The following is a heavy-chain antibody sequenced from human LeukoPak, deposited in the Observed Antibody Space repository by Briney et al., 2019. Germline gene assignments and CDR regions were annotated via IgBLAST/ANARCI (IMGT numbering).Heavy chain of an antibody. CDR2: IYSGGGT. D-gene: IGHD2-21*02. CDR3: ARDPMGAPRVSCGGDCYSGLDY. Sequence: GGSLRLSCVASGFTVRTNYINWVRQAPGKGLEWVSVIYSGGGTYYADSVKGRFTISRDNSTVYLQMNSLRAEDTAVYYCARDPMGAPRVSCGGDCYSGLDYWGQGTLVTVSS. J-gene: IGHJ4*02. CDR1: GFTVRTNY. V-gene: IGHV3-53*01.